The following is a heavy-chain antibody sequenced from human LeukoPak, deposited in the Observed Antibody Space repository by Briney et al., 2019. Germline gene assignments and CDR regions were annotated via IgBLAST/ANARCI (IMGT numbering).Heavy chain of an antibody. CDR3: ARDSGVGAIDFDY. D-gene: IGHD1-26*01. V-gene: IGHV3-48*01. Sequence: GGSLRLSCAASGFTFSSYSMNWVRQAPGKGLEWVSYISSSSSTIYYADSVKGRFTISRDYAKNSLYLQMNSLRAEDTAVYYCARDSGVGAIDFDYWGQGTLVTVSS. CDR2: ISSSSSTI. CDR1: GFTFSSYS. J-gene: IGHJ4*02.